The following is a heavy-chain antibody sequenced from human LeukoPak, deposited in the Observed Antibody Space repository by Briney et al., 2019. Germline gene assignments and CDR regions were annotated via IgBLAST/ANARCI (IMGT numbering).Heavy chain of an antibody. CDR2: IYIGDST. J-gene: IGHJ3*02. Sequence: GGSLRLSCPASGFTVSSNYMSWVRQAPGKGLEWLSLIYIGDSTYYADSLKGRFTISRENSNNTLYLQMNSLRAEDTDAYYCARAGPYDAFYIWGQGTMVTVSS. CDR1: GFTVSSNY. V-gene: IGHV3-53*01. CDR3: ARAGPYDAFYI. D-gene: IGHD2-8*02.